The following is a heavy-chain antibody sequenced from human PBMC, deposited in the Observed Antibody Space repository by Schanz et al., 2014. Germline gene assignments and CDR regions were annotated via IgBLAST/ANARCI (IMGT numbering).Heavy chain of an antibody. D-gene: IGHD3-3*01. CDR1: GFAFDTYW. Sequence: EVQLVESGGGLVQPGGSLRLSCAASGFAFDTYWMSWVRQAPGKGLEWVSTISGGGGGYRPYADSVKGRFTISRDNSINTLSLQMNSLSADDTAVYYCARDKGGYYPFDYWGRGTLVTVSS. CDR2: ISGGGGGYR. CDR3: ARDKGGYYPFDY. V-gene: IGHV3-23*04. J-gene: IGHJ4*02.